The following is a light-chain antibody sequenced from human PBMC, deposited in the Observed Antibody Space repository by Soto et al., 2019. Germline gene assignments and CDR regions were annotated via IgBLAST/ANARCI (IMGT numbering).Light chain of an antibody. V-gene: IGKV3-20*01. CDR2: GAS. CDR3: QQYGTSPRYT. CDR1: QSVSSNY. J-gene: IGKJ2*01. Sequence: EIVLTQSPGTLSLSPGERATLSCRASQSVSSNYLAWYQQTPGQAPRLLIYGASSRATGIPDRFSGSGSGTDFTLTISRLEPEDFAVYYCQQYGTSPRYTFGQGTKVDIK.